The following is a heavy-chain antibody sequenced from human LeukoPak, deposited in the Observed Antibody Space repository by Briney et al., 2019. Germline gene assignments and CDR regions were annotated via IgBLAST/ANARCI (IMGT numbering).Heavy chain of an antibody. J-gene: IGHJ5*02. V-gene: IGHV4-31*03. CDR1: GGSISSGGYY. Sequence: SETLSLTCTVSGGSISSGGYYWSWIRQHPGKGLEWIGYIYYSGSTDYNPSLKSRVTISEDTSKNQFSLKLTSVTAADTAVYYCARDGYCSSTTCYTWFDPWGQGTLVTVSS. D-gene: IGHD2-2*03. CDR3: ARDGYCSSTTCYTWFDP. CDR2: IYYSGST.